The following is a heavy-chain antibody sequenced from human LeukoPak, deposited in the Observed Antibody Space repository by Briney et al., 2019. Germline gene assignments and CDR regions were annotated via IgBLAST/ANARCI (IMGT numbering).Heavy chain of an antibody. CDR3: ARVPDATYFDY. Sequence: GGSLRLSCAASGFTVRGNYMTWVRQAPGKGLEWVSLIYSGGSAYYADSVKGRFTISRDNSKNTLYLQMNSLRAEDTAVYYCARVPDATYFDYWGQGTLVTVS. V-gene: IGHV3-66*01. CDR2: IYSGGSA. J-gene: IGHJ4*02. CDR1: GFTVRGNY.